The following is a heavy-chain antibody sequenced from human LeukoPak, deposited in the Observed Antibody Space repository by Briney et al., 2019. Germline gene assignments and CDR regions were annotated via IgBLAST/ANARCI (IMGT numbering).Heavy chain of an antibody. V-gene: IGHV3-23*01. J-gene: IGHJ4*02. D-gene: IGHD6-19*01. CDR1: GFTFSSYA. CDR3: AIVIAVAGRATFY. CDR2: ISGSGDST. Sequence: PGGSLRLSCAASGFTFSSYAMSCVRQAPRKGLECVSSISGSGDSTSYADSVKGRSTNSRDHSKNTLYLQMNSLIPEDPPLNYWAIVIAVAGRATFYWGQGTLASVSS.